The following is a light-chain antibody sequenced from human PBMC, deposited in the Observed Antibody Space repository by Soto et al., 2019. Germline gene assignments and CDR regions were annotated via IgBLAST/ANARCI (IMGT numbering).Light chain of an antibody. J-gene: IGLJ1*01. CDR1: NNDVGGYNY. CDR3: SSYTSSSTLYV. V-gene: IGLV2-14*01. CDR2: DVT. Sequence: QSVLTQPASVSGSPGQSITISCTGTNNDVGGYNYVSWYQQHPGKAPKLMIYDVTNRPSGVSNRFSGSKSGNTASLTISGLQAEDEADYYCSSYTSSSTLYVFGTGTKVTVL.